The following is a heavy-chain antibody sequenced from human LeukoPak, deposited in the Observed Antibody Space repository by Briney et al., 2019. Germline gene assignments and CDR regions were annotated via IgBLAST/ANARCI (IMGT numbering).Heavy chain of an antibody. CDR1: GGSFSSYY. V-gene: IGHV4-34*01. CDR3: ARGRHSSSWYENWFDP. Sequence: SETLSLTCAVYGGSFSSYYWSWIRQPPRKGLEWIGEIHHSGSTNYNPSLKSRVTISVDTSKNQFSLKLSSVTAADTAVYYCARGRHSSSWYENWFDPWGQGTLLTVSS. CDR2: IHHSGST. D-gene: IGHD6-13*01. J-gene: IGHJ5*02.